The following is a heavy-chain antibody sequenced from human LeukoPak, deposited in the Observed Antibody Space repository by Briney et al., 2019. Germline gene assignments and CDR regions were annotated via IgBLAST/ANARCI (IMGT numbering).Heavy chain of an antibody. CDR3: ASDGYSSSSP. Sequence: SVKVSCKASGYTFTGYYMHWVRQAPGQGLEWMGRIIPILGIANYAQKFQGRVTITADKSTSTAYMELSSLRSEDTAVYYCASDGYSSSSPWGQGTLVTVSS. CDR2: IIPILGIA. CDR1: GYTFTGYY. D-gene: IGHD6-6*01. J-gene: IGHJ5*02. V-gene: IGHV1-69*04.